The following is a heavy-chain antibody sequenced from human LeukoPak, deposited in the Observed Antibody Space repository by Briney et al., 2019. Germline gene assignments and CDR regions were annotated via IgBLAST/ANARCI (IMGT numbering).Heavy chain of an antibody. Sequence: SETLSLTCTVSGGSIRNYHWSWIRQPPGKGLEWIGYISYSGSTNYNPSLKSRVTISVDTSKNQFSLKLSSVTAADTAVYYCARDRGYEAFDYWGQGTLVTVSS. CDR1: GGSIRNYH. D-gene: IGHD5-12*01. V-gene: IGHV4-59*01. CDR2: ISYSGST. CDR3: ARDRGYEAFDY. J-gene: IGHJ4*02.